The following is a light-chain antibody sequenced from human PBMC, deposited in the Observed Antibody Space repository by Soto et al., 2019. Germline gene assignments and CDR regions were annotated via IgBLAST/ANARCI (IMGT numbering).Light chain of an antibody. CDR1: HSVTSN. Sequence: EIVMTQSPATLSVSPGDRATLSCRASHSVTSNLAWYQQKPGQAPRLLIYDASNRATGIPDRFTGSGSGTDFTLTINRVEPEDFAVYFCQQYAGSPRTFGQGTKVDIK. CDR2: DAS. CDR3: QQYAGSPRT. J-gene: IGKJ1*01. V-gene: IGKV3-20*01.